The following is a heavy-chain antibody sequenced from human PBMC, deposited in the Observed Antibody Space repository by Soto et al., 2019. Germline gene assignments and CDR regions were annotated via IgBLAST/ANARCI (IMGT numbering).Heavy chain of an antibody. Sequence: SETLSLTCSVSGGSISSGGYYWTWIRHRPGEGLEWFGYINHRGSLYYNPSLKSRVSMSVDTSKNQFSLNLSSVTAADTAVYYCARELPQRQGRNMDVWGQGTTVTVSS. J-gene: IGHJ6*02. CDR2: INHRGSL. CDR1: GGSISSGGYY. CDR3: ARELPQRQGRNMDV. V-gene: IGHV4-31*03. D-gene: IGHD1-1*01.